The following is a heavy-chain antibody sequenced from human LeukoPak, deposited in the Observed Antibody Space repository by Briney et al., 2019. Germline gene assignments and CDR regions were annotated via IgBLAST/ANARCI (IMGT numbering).Heavy chain of an antibody. Sequence: PGGSLRLSCAASGFTFSSHAMSWVRQAPGEGLEWVSAISGSGGSTSYADSVKGRFTISRDNSKNTLYLQMNSLRAEDTAVYYCARPDYYDSSGYYPNGAFDIWGQGTMVTVSS. CDR1: GFTFSSHA. D-gene: IGHD3-22*01. CDR2: ISGSGGST. CDR3: ARPDYYDSSGYYPNGAFDI. J-gene: IGHJ3*02. V-gene: IGHV3-23*01.